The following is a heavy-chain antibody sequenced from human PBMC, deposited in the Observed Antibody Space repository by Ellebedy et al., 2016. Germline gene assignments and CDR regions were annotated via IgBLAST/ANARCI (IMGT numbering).Heavy chain of an antibody. CDR1: GFTFTDHY. D-gene: IGHD4-17*01. Sequence: GGSLRLSXAASGFTFTDHYMIWIRQAPGRGLEWVSSIPSSGSPIYYADSVKGRFTISRDNAKTSLHLQMNSLKAEDTAVYYCVRVQYGDSLDWGQGTLVTVSS. CDR3: VRVQYGDSLD. CDR2: IPSSGSPI. J-gene: IGHJ4*02. V-gene: IGHV3-11*01.